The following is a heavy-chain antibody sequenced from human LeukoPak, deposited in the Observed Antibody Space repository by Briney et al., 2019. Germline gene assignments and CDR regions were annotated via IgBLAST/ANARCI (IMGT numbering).Heavy chain of an antibody. D-gene: IGHD4-17*01. CDR2: IYTSGST. CDR1: GGSISSSSYY. Sequence: PSETLSLTCTVSGGSISSSSYYWSWIRQPAGKGLEWIGRIYTSGSTNYNPSLKSRVTMSVDTSKNQFSLKLSSVTAADTAVYYCARDYSYGDYLNWFDPWGQGTLVTVSS. CDR3: ARDYSYGDYLNWFDP. V-gene: IGHV4-61*02. J-gene: IGHJ5*02.